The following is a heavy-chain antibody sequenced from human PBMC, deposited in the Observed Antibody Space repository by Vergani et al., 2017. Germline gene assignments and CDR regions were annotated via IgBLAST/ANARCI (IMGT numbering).Heavy chain of an antibody. CDR1: GGTFSSYT. V-gene: IGHV1-69*02. J-gene: IGHJ4*02. Sequence: QVQLVQSGAEVKKPGSSVKVSCKASGGTFSSYTISWVRQAPGQGLEWMGRIIPILGIANYAQKFQGRVTFTADKSTSTAYMELSSLRSEDTAVYYCARALGGIVVVTAFDYWGQGTLVTVSS. CDR3: ARALGGIVVVTAFDY. D-gene: IGHD2-21*02. CDR2: IIPILGIA.